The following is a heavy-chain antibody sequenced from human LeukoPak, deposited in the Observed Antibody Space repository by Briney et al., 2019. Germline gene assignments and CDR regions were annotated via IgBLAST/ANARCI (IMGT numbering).Heavy chain of an antibody. D-gene: IGHD1-26*01. CDR3: ARWVGDTNSFDD. Sequence: SETLSLTCTVSGGTVSGGSISSYYWSWIRQPPGKGLEWIAYIYYSGSTTYNPSLKSRVTLSVDTSKNQFSLRLSSVTAADTAVYYCARWVGDTNSFDDWGQGTLVTVSS. V-gene: IGHV4-59*01. CDR1: GGSISSYY. J-gene: IGHJ4*02. CDR2: IYYSGST.